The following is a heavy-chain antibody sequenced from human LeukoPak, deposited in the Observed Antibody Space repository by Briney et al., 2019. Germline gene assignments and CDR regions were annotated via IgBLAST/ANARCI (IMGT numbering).Heavy chain of an antibody. CDR1: GFTFSSYA. V-gene: IGHV3-23*01. J-gene: IGHJ4*02. CDR2: ISGSGGST. Sequence: QPGGSLRLSCAASGFTFSSYAMSWVRQAPGKGLEWVSAISGSGGSTYYADSVKGRFTISRDNSKNTLYLQMNSLRAEDTAVYYCARVREYGDYPRDYWGQGTLVTVSS. D-gene: IGHD4-17*01. CDR3: ARVREYGDYPRDY.